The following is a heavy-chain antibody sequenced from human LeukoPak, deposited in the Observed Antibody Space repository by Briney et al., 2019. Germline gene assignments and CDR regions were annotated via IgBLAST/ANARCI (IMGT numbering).Heavy chain of an antibody. CDR3: ARGGSGYYYTWFDP. V-gene: IGHV4-39*07. Sequence: SETLSLTCTVSGGSISSNAYYWAWIRQPPGKGLEWIGSIYSSVSTYYNPSLKSRVTISVDTSKNQFSLKLSSVTAADTAVYYCARGGSGYYYTWFDPWGQGTLVTVSS. D-gene: IGHD3-22*01. J-gene: IGHJ5*02. CDR1: GGSISSNAYY. CDR2: IYSSVST.